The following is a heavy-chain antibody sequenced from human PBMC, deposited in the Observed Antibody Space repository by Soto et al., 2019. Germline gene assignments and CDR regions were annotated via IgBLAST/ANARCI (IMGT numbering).Heavy chain of an antibody. V-gene: IGHV3-21*01. CDR1: GFTFRSFT. D-gene: IGHD6-13*01. Sequence: LRLSCAASGFTFRSFTMNWVRQAPGKGLEWVSTISSNSAYIYYTDALRGRFTISRDNAKNSLHLQMNSLRAEDTAVYYCARDASRDSSARGWFDPWGPGTLVTVSS. J-gene: IGHJ5*02. CDR3: ARDASRDSSARGWFDP. CDR2: ISSNSAYI.